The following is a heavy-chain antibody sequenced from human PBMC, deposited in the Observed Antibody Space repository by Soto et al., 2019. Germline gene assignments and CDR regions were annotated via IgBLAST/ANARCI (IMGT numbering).Heavy chain of an antibody. D-gene: IGHD6-13*01. Sequence: SETLSLTCTVSGGSISSSSYYWGWIRQPPGKGLEWIGRIYYSGSTYYNPSLKSRVTISVDTPKNQFSLKLSSVTAADTAVYYCARHSGGSSWTYYFDYWGQGTLVTVSS. CDR1: GGSISSSSYY. V-gene: IGHV4-39*01. CDR2: IYYSGST. J-gene: IGHJ4*02. CDR3: ARHSGGSSWTYYFDY.